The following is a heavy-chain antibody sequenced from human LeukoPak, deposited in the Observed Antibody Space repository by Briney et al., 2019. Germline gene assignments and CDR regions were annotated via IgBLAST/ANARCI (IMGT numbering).Heavy chain of an antibody. CDR1: GGSFSGYY. CDR2: INHSGST. CDR3: ARASGGSCYGY. V-gene: IGHV4-34*01. J-gene: IGHJ4*02. D-gene: IGHD2-15*01. Sequence: SETLSLTCAVYGGSFSGYYWSWIRQPPGKGLEWIGEINHSGSTNYNPSLKSRVTISVDTSKNQFSLKLSSVTAADTAVYYCARASGGSCYGYGGGGTLVTVS.